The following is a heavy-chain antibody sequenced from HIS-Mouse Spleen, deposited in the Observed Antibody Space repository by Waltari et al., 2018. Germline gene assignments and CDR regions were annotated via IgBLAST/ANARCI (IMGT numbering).Heavy chain of an antibody. V-gene: IGHV3-30*18. D-gene: IGHD3-10*01. CDR1: GFTFSRYG. CDR2: ISYDGSNK. J-gene: IGHJ4*02. Sequence: QVQLVESGGGVVQPGSSLRLSCAASGFTFSRYGLHWVRQAPGKGLEWVAVISYDGSNKYYADSVKGRFTISRDNSKNTLYLQMNSLRAEDTAVYYCAKAHGSGSLDYWGQGTLVTVSS. CDR3: AKAHGSGSLDY.